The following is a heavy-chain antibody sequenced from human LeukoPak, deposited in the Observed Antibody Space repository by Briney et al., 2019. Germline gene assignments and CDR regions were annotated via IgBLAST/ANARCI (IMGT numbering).Heavy chain of an antibody. J-gene: IGHJ4*02. Sequence: ASVKVSCKASRYTFTSYYMHWVRQAPGQGREWMGIINPSGGSTSYAQRFQGRVTMTRDTSTSTVYMELSSLRSEDTVVYYCARDAGATTPSPDYWGQGTLVTVSS. CDR2: INPSGGST. CDR1: RYTFTSYY. CDR3: ARDAGATTPSPDY. V-gene: IGHV1-46*01. D-gene: IGHD1-26*01.